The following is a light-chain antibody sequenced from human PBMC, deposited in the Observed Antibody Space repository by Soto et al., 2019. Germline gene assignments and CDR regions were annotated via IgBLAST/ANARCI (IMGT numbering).Light chain of an antibody. CDR3: QSLFGPPSP. Sequence: DIVMTQSPDSLAVSLGERATINCKSSQSLLANCNNKNCLAWYQHKPGQPPKMLILWASTRESGVPDRFSGGRSGTDFTLTVSGLQAEDAEVYYCQSLFGPPSPFGHGTKL. CDR1: QSLLANCNNKNC. J-gene: IGKJ2*01. CDR2: WAS. V-gene: IGKV4-1*01.